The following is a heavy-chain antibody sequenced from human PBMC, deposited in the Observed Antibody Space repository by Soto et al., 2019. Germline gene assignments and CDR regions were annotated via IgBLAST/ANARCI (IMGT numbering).Heavy chain of an antibody. CDR2: IKQDGSEG. V-gene: IGHV3-7*01. Sequence: GGSLRLSCVASGFTLSSYWMSWVRQAPGKGLEWVGNIKQDGSEGYYVDSVKGRFTMSRDNAKNSLYLQMNNPRAEDTAVYYFARIDIVSGGYKDHYYMDVGGKGTTVTVSS. CDR3: ARIDIVSGGYKDHYYMDV. J-gene: IGHJ6*03. D-gene: IGHD3-10*01. CDR1: GFTLSSYW.